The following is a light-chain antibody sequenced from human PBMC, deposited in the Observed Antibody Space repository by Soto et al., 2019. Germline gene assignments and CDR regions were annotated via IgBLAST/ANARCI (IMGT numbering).Light chain of an antibody. CDR2: DTN. J-gene: IGLJ2*01. V-gene: IGLV1-51*01. Sequence: QYLLTQPPSVSAAPGQKVTISCSGSTSNIGNNYVSWYQQVPGTAPQLLIYDTNKRPSGIPDRFSGSKSGTSATLDITGLQTGDEADYYCLTWDSSLRAGVFGGGTKLTVL. CDR3: LTWDSSLRAGV. CDR1: TSNIGNNY.